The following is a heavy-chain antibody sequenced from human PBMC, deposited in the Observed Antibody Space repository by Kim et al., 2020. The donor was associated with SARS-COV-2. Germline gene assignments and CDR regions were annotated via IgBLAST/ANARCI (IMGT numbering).Heavy chain of an antibody. J-gene: IGHJ4*02. CDR3: ARIRGIYGD. V-gene: IGHV3-72*01. CDR2: TKNNAYSYIT. CDR1: GFTSSDHF. D-gene: IGHD3-16*01. Sequence: GGSLRLSCAASGFTSSDHFIDWVRQAPGKGPEWLGRTKNNAYSYITEYAASLQGRFTISRDDSKNSVFLQMNSLKTEDTAVYYCARIRGIYGDWGQGTLVTVSS.